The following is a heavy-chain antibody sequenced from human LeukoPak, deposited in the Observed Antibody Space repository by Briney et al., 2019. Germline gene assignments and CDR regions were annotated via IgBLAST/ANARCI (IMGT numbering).Heavy chain of an antibody. J-gene: IGHJ6*03. V-gene: IGHV4-59*01. CDR2: IYYSGST. D-gene: IGHD1-26*01. Sequence: PSETLSLTCTVSGGSISSYYWSWIRQPPGKGLEWIGYIYYSGSTNYNPSLKSRVTISVDTSKNQFSLKLSAVTAADTAVYYCARVLVGAVRYYYYMDVWGKGTTVTVSS. CDR1: GGSISSYY. CDR3: ARVLVGAVRYYYYMDV.